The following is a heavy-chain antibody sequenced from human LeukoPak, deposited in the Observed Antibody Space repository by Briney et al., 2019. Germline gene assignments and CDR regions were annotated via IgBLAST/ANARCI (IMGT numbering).Heavy chain of an antibody. Sequence: GGSLRLSCAASGFTFSSYAMHWVRQAPGKGLEWVAVISYDGSNKYYADSVKGRFTISRDNSKNTLYLQMNSLRAEDTAVYYCAKDVRYCSGGSCYSIGMGYFDYWGQGTLVTVSS. CDR3: AKDVRYCSGGSCYSIGMGYFDY. J-gene: IGHJ4*02. CDR1: GFTFSSYA. V-gene: IGHV3-30*04. D-gene: IGHD2-15*01. CDR2: ISYDGSNK.